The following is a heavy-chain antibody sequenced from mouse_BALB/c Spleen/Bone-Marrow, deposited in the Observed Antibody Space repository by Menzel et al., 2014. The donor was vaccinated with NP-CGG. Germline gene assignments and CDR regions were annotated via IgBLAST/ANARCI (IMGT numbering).Heavy chain of an antibody. Sequence: SGAELVKPGASVKLSCKASGYTFTSYYMYWVKQRPGQGLEWIGEINPSNGGTNFNEKFKSKATLTVDKSSNPTYVQPSSLTSEDSAGYHRTRSNYGYWFFEVWGAGTTVTGS. CDR3: TRSNYGYWFFEV. V-gene: IGHV1S81*02. CDR2: INPSNGGT. D-gene: IGHD1-1*01. J-gene: IGHJ1*01. CDR1: GYTFTSYY.